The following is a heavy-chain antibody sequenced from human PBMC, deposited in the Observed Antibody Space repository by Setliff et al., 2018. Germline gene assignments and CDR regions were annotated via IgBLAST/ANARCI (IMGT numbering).Heavy chain of an antibody. Sequence: SETLSPTCVVSGGSISSGCYYWSWIRRPAGKGLEWVGRRHTSGSTNYNPSLKIRVTISVDTSKNQFSLNLSSVTAADTAVYFCARDNPLVGATDYWGQGILVTVSS. CDR1: GGSISSGCYY. CDR2: RHTSGST. J-gene: IGHJ4*02. D-gene: IGHD1-26*01. V-gene: IGHV4-61*02. CDR3: ARDNPLVGATDY.